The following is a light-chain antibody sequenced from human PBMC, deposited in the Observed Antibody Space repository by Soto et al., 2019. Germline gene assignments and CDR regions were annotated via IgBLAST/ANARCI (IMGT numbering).Light chain of an antibody. Sequence: EIVMTQSPATLSVSPGERATLSCRASQSVCSNLSWYQQKPGHAPTLLLISTSTRNNAITARISGSGSGTEFTITITSMKSPDFDVYYCQKHHTWPPLTFGGGSKVDIK. V-gene: IGKV3-15*01. CDR2: STS. CDR1: QSVCSN. CDR3: QKHHTWPPLT. J-gene: IGKJ4*01.